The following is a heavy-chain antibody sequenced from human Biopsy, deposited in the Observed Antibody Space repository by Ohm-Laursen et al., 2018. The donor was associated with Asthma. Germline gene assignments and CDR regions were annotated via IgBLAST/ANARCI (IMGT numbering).Heavy chain of an antibody. Sequence: SLRLSCAASGFMFRSFGMHWVRQAPGKGLEWVAVISYDGNHKFYEDSVKGRFTISRDNSKNTLYLQMNSLRTEDTAVYYCAKRRGYSGHDNDYWGQGTLVTISS. CDR1: GFMFRSFG. J-gene: IGHJ4*02. CDR3: AKRRGYSGHDNDY. CDR2: ISYDGNHK. D-gene: IGHD5-12*01. V-gene: IGHV3-30*18.